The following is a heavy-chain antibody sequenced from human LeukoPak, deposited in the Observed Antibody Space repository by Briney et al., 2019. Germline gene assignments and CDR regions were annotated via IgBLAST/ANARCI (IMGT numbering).Heavy chain of an antibody. CDR1: GGSISSGSYY. CDR2: IYTSGST. Sequence: KSSETLSLTCTVSGGSISSGSYYWSWIRQPAGKGLEWIGRIYTSGSTNYNPPLKSRVTISVDTSKNQFSLKLSSVTAADTAVYYCARVSGGITMVRGYLWFDPWGQGTLVTVSS. V-gene: IGHV4-61*02. J-gene: IGHJ5*02. CDR3: ARVSGGITMVRGYLWFDP. D-gene: IGHD3-10*01.